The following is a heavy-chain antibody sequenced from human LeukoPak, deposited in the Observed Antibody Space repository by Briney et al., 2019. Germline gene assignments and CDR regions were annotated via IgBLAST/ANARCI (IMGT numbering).Heavy chain of an antibody. CDR1: GFTFSSYE. CDR2: ISSTGATI. D-gene: IGHD3-9*01. J-gene: IGHJ4*02. CDR3: AKGYFDWLLIPFDY. Sequence: GGSLRLSCGASGFTFSSYEMIWVRQTPGKGLEFISYISSTGATIHYADSVKGRFTISRDNSKNTLYLQMNSLRAEDTAVYYCAKGYFDWLLIPFDYWGQGTLVTVSS. V-gene: IGHV3-23*01.